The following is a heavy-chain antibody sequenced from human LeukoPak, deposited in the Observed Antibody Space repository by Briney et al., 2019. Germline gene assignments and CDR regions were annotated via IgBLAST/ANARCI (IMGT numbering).Heavy chain of an antibody. CDR2: IGPGGDI. J-gene: IGHJ4*02. Sequence: PGGSLRLSCAASGFSFTAYSMNWVRQAPGRGLEWISYIGPGGDIYYADSVTGRFTVSRDTAKNSLYLQMNGLRVEDTAVYYCARRFDSWGQGTLVTAPS. CDR3: ARRFDS. CDR1: GFSFTAYS. V-gene: IGHV3-48*01.